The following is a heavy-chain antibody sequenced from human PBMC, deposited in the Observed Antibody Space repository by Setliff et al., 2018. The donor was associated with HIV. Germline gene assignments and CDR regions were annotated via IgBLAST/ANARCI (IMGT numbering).Heavy chain of an antibody. V-gene: IGHV2-70*04. CDR3: ARTYGSASKLDY. D-gene: IGHD3-10*01. CDR1: GFSLSTSGVG. Sequence: PTLVNPTQTLTLTCTFSGFSLSTSGVGVGWIRQPPGKALEWLARIDWEDDKFYSTSLKTRLTISKDTSKNQVVLTMTNMGPLDTATYFCARTYGSASKLDYWGPGTLVTVSS. J-gene: IGHJ4*02. CDR2: IDWEDDK.